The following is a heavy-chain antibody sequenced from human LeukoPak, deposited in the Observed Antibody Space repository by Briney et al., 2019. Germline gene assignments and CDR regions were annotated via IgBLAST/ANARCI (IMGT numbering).Heavy chain of an antibody. D-gene: IGHD6-13*01. V-gene: IGHV1-18*01. J-gene: IGHJ4*02. CDR1: GYTFTSYG. Sequence: ASVKVSCKASGYTFTSYGISWVRQAPGQGLEWMGWISAYNGNTNYAQKLQGRVTMTTDTSTSTAYMELRSLRSDDTAVHYCARDRSSSWSLYYFDYWGQGTLVTVSS. CDR2: ISAYNGNT. CDR3: ARDRSSSWSLYYFDY.